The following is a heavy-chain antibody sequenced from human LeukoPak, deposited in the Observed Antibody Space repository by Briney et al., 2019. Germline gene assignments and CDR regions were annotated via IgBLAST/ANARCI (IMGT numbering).Heavy chain of an antibody. CDR3: ARDGTAPGIYSDN. CDR2: INQVGSEK. D-gene: IGHD6-13*01. J-gene: IGHJ4*02. V-gene: IGHV3-7*03. CDR1: GLTFSSYW. Sequence: PGGSLRLSCAASGLTFSSYWMNWVRQTPGKGLEWVANINQVGSEKYFVDSVKGRFIISRDNAKNSLFLQMNSLRAEDTAVYYCARDGTAPGIYSDNWGQGTLVTVSS.